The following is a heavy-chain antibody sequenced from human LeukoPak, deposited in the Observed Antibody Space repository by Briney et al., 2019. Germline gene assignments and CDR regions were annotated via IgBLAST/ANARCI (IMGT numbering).Heavy chain of an antibody. V-gene: IGHV4-4*02. CDR1: GGSISSYYW. J-gene: IGHJ4*02. D-gene: IGHD5-18*01. Sequence: SGTLSLTCAVSGGSISSYYWWSWVRQPPGKGLEWIGETFHSGSANYNPSLKSRVTILVDKSKNQFSLKLSSVIAADTAVYYCARGGYSYRTFDYWGQGALVTVSS. CDR3: ARGGYSYRTFDY. CDR2: TFHSGSA.